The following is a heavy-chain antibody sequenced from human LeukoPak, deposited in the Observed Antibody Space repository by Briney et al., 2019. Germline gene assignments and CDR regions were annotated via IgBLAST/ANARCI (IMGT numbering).Heavy chain of an antibody. J-gene: IGHJ4*02. CDR2: INHSGST. CDR1: GGSFSGYY. V-gene: IGHV4-34*01. D-gene: IGHD3-22*01. CDR3: ARGRLGRITMIVAYYFDY. Sequence: SETLSLTCAVYGGSFSGYYWSWIRQPPGKGLERIGEINHSGSTNYNPSLKSRVTISVDTSKNQFSLKLSSVAAADTAVYYCARGRLGRITMIVAYYFDYWGQGTLVTVSS.